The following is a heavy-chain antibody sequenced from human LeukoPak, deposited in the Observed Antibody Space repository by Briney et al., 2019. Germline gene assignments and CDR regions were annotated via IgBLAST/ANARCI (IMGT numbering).Heavy chain of an antibody. CDR2: IIPIFGTA. D-gene: IGHD2-21*01. Sequence: SVKVSCKASGYTFTSYYMHWVRQAPGQGLEWMGGIIPIFGTANYAQKFQGRVTITADESTSTAYMELSSLRSEDTAVYYCARDNPPIYCGGDCYPGAFDIWGQGTMVTVSS. J-gene: IGHJ3*02. CDR1: GYTFTSYY. CDR3: ARDNPPIYCGGDCYPGAFDI. V-gene: IGHV1-69*13.